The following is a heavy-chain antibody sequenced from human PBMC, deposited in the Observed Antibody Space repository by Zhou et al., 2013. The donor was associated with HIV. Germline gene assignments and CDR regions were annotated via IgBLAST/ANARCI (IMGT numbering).Heavy chain of an antibody. J-gene: IGHJ6*02. CDR2: IVPVFGTA. Sequence: QVQLVQSGAEVKRPGSSVKVSCKASGGTFSSYGLSWVRQAPGQGLEWMGGIVPVFGTANYAQKFQGRVTITADESTSTVYMELSSLRSEDTAVYYCARERASLPTVMPGNYGMDVWGQGTTVTVSS. CDR3: ARERASLPTVMPGNYGMDV. V-gene: IGHV1-69*12. CDR1: GGTFSSYG. D-gene: IGHD2-2*01.